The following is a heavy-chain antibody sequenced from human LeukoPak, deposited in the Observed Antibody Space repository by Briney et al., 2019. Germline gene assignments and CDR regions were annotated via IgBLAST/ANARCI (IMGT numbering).Heavy chain of an antibody. V-gene: IGHV3-66*01. D-gene: IGHD1-7*01. CDR2: IYSGGST. Sequence: PGGSLRLSCAASGFTVSSNYMIWVRQAPGKALEWVSVIYSGGSTYYAVSVKGRFTISRDNSKNTLYLQMNSLRAEDTAVYYCARGHNWNFHYFDYWGQGTLVTVSS. J-gene: IGHJ4*02. CDR3: ARGHNWNFHYFDY. CDR1: GFTVSSNY.